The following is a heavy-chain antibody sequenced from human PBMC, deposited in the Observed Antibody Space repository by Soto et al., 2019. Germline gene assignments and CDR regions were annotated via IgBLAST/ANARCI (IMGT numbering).Heavy chain of an antibody. J-gene: IGHJ4*02. CDR2: IIPILGIA. V-gene: IGHV1-69*02. CDR3: ASGHPPHPCHC. Sequence: QVQLVQSGAEVKKPGSSVKVSCKASGGTFSSYTISWVRQAPGQGLEGMGRIIPILGIANYAQKLQGRVTLTADKSTSTAYMELSSLRSEDTAVYYCASGHPPHPCHCWGRGTLVTVS. CDR1: GGTFSSYT.